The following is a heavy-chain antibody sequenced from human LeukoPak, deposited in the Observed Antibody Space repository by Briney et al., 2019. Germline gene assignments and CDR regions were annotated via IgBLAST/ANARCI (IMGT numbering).Heavy chain of an antibody. CDR3: AKGIYGGYAFDI. J-gene: IGHJ3*02. Sequence: PGRSLRLSCAASGFVFDDYAMHWVRQAPGKGLEWVSSIRWNSDTIGYADSVKGRFTISRDNAKNSLFLQMNSLRAEDTALYYCAKGIYGGYAFDIWGQGTMVTVSS. CDR2: IRWNSDTI. D-gene: IGHD4-23*01. CDR1: GFVFDDYA. V-gene: IGHV3-9*01.